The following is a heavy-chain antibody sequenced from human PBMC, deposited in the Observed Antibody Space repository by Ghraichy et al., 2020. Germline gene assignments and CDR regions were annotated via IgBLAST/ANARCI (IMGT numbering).Heavy chain of an antibody. Sequence: SQTISLTCAVYGGSFSGYYWSWIRQPPGKGLEWIGEINHSGSTNYNPSLKSRVTISVDTSKNQFSLKLSSVTAADTAVYYCARYDSSGYYYDYWGQGTLVTVSS. D-gene: IGHD3-22*01. CDR2: INHSGST. J-gene: IGHJ4*02. CDR1: GGSFSGYY. CDR3: ARYDSSGYYYDY. V-gene: IGHV4-34*01.